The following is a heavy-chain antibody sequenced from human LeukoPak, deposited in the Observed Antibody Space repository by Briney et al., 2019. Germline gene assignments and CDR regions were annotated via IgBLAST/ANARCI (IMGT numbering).Heavy chain of an antibody. Sequence: PGGSLRLSCAASGFTFSSYAMSWVRQAPGKGLEWVSAISGSGGSTYYADSVKGRFTISRDNSKNTLYLQMNSLRAEDTAVYHCAKAPDIVVVPARFDYWGQGTLVTVSS. CDR1: GFTFSSYA. J-gene: IGHJ4*02. CDR3: AKAPDIVVVPARFDY. V-gene: IGHV3-23*01. CDR2: ISGSGGST. D-gene: IGHD2-2*01.